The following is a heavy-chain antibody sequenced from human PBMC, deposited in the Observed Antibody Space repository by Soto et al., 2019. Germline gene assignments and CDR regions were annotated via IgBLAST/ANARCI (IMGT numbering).Heavy chain of an antibody. J-gene: IGHJ6*02. CDR1: GFTFSSYA. CDR2: ISGSGGST. D-gene: IGHD5-12*01. V-gene: IGHV3-23*01. Sequence: GGSLRLSCAASGFTFSSYAMSWVRQAPGKGLEWVSAISGSGGSTYYADSVKGRFTISRDNSKNTLYLQMNSLRAEDTAVYYCAKGHQRTDAVHSGYNDNRFNYYYYYGMDVWGQGTTVTVSS. CDR3: AKGHQRTDAVHSGYNDNRFNYYYYYGMDV.